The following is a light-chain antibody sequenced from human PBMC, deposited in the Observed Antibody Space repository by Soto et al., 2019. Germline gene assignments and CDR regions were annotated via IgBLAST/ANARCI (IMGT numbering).Light chain of an antibody. CDR1: SSNIGEYY. J-gene: IGLJ1*01. Sequence: QSVFTQPPSVSAAPGQKVNMSCSGSSSNIGEYYVSWHQQLPGTAPKLLIYENDKRPSGIPDRFSGSKSGTSATLDITGLHTGDEADYYCGTLDSSLTTFVFGTGTKLTVL. CDR3: GTLDSSLTTFV. V-gene: IGLV1-51*02. CDR2: END.